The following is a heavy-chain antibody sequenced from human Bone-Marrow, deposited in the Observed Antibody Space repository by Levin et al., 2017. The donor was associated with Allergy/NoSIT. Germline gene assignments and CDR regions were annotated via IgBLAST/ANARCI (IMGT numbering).Heavy chain of an antibody. CDR1: GFTFSAYS. V-gene: IGHV3-21*06. J-gene: IGHJ4*02. CDR2: ISTRNTYI. CDR3: ARVCSGNDY. D-gene: IGHD1-14*01. Sequence: PGGSLRLSCATSGFTFSAYSMNWVRQAPGKGLEWISSISTRNTYIDYADSVKGRFTISGDDAKNSLYLQMNSLRAEDTAVYFCARVCSGNDYWGKGILVTVSS.